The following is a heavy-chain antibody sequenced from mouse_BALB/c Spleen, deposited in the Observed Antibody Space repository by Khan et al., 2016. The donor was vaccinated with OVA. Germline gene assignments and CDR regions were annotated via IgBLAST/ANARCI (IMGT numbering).Heavy chain of an antibody. V-gene: IGHV3-6*02. CDR2: ISYDGSN. CDR1: GYSITSGYY. CDR3: ARDYRPRYFDV. J-gene: IGHJ1*01. Sequence: EVQLQESGPGLVKPSQSLSLTCSVTGYSITSGYYWNWIRQFPGNKLEWMGYISYDGSNNYNPSLKNRISITRDTSKNQFFLTLNSVTTEDTATYYCARDYRPRYFDVWGAGTSVTVSS.